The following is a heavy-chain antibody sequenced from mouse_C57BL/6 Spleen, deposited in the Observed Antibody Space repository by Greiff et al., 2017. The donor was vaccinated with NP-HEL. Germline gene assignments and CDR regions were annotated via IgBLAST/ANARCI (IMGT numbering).Heavy chain of an antibody. CDR3: AMEGYSYAMDY. J-gene: IGHJ4*01. CDR1: GFNLNNTY. CDR2: IDPASGNT. V-gene: IGHV14-3*01. D-gene: IGHD3-2*02. Sequence: VPLQQSVAELVRPGASVKLSCTASGFNLNNTYMHWVKPRPEQGLEWIGRIDPASGNTKYAPKFPGKATITADTSSNTAYLQLSSLTSEDTAIYYCAMEGYSYAMDYWGQGTSVTVSS.